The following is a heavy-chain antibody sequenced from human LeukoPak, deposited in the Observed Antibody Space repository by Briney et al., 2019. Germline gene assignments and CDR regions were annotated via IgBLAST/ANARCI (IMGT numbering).Heavy chain of an antibody. D-gene: IGHD3-3*01. CDR3: AKPYYDFWSGYTAAHYDY. Sequence: GSLRLSCAASGFTFSSYAMSWVRQAPGKGLEWVSAISGSGGSTYYADSVKGRFTISRDNSKNTLYLQMNSLRAEDTAVYYCAKPYYDFWSGYTAAHYDYWGQGTLVTVSS. J-gene: IGHJ4*02. CDR1: GFTFSSYA. CDR2: ISGSGGST. V-gene: IGHV3-23*01.